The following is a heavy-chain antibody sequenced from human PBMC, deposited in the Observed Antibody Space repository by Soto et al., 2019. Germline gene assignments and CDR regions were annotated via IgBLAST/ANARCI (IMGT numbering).Heavy chain of an antibody. CDR1: GYSFNNFW. CDR3: ARHLYYYYYYGMDV. V-gene: IGHV5-10-1*01. CDR2: IDPSDSYS. Sequence: PGESLKISCKGSGYSFNNFWISWVRQMPGKGLEWMGRIDPSDSYSNYSPSFQGHVTISADKPISTAYLQWSSLKASDTAMYYCARHLYYYYYYGMDVWGQGTTVTVSS. J-gene: IGHJ6*02.